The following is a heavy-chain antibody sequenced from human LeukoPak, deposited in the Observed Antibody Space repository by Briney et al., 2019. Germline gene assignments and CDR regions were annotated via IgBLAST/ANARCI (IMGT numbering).Heavy chain of an antibody. Sequence: SVKVSCKASGGTFSSYAISWVRQAPGQGLEWMGRIIPILGIANYAQKFQGRVTITADKSTSTAYMELSSLRSEDTAVYYCARDRKGPGWAIIYFDYWGQGTLVTVSS. CDR2: IIPILGIA. J-gene: IGHJ4*02. D-gene: IGHD2-21*01. CDR1: GGTFSSYA. V-gene: IGHV1-69*04. CDR3: ARDRKGPGWAIIYFDY.